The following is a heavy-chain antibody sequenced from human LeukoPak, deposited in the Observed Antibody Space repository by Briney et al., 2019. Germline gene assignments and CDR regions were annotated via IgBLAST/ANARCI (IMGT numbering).Heavy chain of an antibody. J-gene: IGHJ4*02. D-gene: IGHD3-10*01. CDR1: GFTFSSHA. Sequence: GGSLRLSCAGSGFTFSSHAMSWVRQAPGKGLEWVANIKQDGSEKYYVDSVKGRFTISRDNAKNSLYLQMNSLRAEDTAVYYCARARGSGSYTRYYFDYWGQGTLVTVSS. CDR3: ARARGSGSYTRYYFDY. CDR2: IKQDGSEK. V-gene: IGHV3-7*03.